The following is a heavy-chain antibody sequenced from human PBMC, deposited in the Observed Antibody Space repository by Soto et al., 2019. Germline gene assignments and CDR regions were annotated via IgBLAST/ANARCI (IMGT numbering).Heavy chain of an antibody. CDR1: CGSISSSNW. CDR3: ARLPYYYGSGSYYNGDAFDI. CDR2: IYHSGST. V-gene: IGHV4-4*02. D-gene: IGHD3-10*01. Sequence: PSETLFLTCAVSCGSISSSNWWSWVRQPPGKGLEWIGEIYHSGSTNYNPSLKSRVTISVDKSKNQFSLKLSSVTAADTAVYYCARLPYYYGSGSYYNGDAFDIWGQGTMVTVSS. J-gene: IGHJ3*02.